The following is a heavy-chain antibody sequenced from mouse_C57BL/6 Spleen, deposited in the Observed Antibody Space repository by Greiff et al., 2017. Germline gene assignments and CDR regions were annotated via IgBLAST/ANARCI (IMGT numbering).Heavy chain of an antibody. J-gene: IGHJ2*01. CDR3: ARSKDYGSSLQY. D-gene: IGHD1-1*01. V-gene: IGHV14-3*01. Sequence: EVQRVESVAELVRPGASVKLSCTASGFNIKNTYMHWVKQRPEQGLEWIGRIDPANGNTKYAPKFQGKATITADTSSNTAYLQLSSLTSEDTAIYYCARSKDYGSSLQYWGQGTTLTVSS. CDR2: IDPANGNT. CDR1: GFNIKNTY.